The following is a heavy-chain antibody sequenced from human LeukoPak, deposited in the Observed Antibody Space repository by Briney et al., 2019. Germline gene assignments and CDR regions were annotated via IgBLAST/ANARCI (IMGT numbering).Heavy chain of an antibody. J-gene: IGHJ4*02. V-gene: IGHV3-30*02. CDR3: AKDSWRYYYDSSGYSYFDY. CDR1: GFTFSSYW. D-gene: IGHD3-22*01. Sequence: GGSLRLSCAASGFTFSSYWMSWVRRAPGKGLEWVAFIRYDGSNKYYADSVKGRFTISRDNSKNTLYLQMNSLRAEDTAVYYCAKDSWRYYYDSSGYSYFDYWGQGTLVTVSS. CDR2: IRYDGSNK.